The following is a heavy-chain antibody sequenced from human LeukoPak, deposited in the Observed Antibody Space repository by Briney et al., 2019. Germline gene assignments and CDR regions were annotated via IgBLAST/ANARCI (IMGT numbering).Heavy chain of an antibody. CDR3: ARPRSSGWYHDY. V-gene: IGHV3-7*01. CDR1: GITFSSLW. D-gene: IGHD6-19*01. J-gene: IGHJ4*02. Sequence: GGSLRLSCAASGITFSSLWMSWFRQAPGKGLEWVADIKHDASEEHYVASVKGRFSISRDNAKLYLQMNSLRAEDTAVYYCARPRSSGWYHDYWGQGTLVTVSS. CDR2: IKHDASEE.